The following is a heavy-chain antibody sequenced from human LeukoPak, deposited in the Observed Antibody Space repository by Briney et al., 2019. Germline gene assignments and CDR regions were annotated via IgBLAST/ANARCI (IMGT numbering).Heavy chain of an antibody. J-gene: IGHJ5*02. CDR1: GGSISSDY. D-gene: IGHD6-19*01. CDR2: IFHSGST. Sequence: SETLSLTCTVSGGSISSDYWNWIRQPPGRGLEWIRCIFHSGSTKYNPSLMSRVTISLDTSKNHFSLKVSSVTAADTAVYYCARGDSSASNCFDPWGQGTLVTVSS. CDR3: ARGDSSASNCFDP. V-gene: IGHV4-59*01.